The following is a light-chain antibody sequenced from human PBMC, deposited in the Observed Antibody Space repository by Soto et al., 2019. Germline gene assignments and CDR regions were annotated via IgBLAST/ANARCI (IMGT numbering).Light chain of an antibody. CDR3: QQFNSYPIT. V-gene: IGKV1-13*02. J-gene: IGKJ5*01. CDR2: DAS. CDR1: QGINSA. Sequence: AIQLTQSPSSLSASVGDRVTITCRASQGINSALAWYQQKPGKAPNLLIYDASSLESGVPSRFSGSESGTDFTLTISSLQPEDFATYYCQQFNSYPITFGQGTRLEMK.